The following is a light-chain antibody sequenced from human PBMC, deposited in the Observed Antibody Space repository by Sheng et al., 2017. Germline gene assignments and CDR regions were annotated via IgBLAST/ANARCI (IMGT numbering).Light chain of an antibody. V-gene: IGKV1-5*03. J-gene: IGKJ1*01. CDR1: QSINSW. CDR2: KAS. CDR3: QRYDSYRT. Sequence: DIQMTQSPSTLSASVGDRVTITCRASQSINSWLAWFQQKPGKAPKLLIYKASSLQSGVPSRFSGSGSGTDFTLTISSLQPDDFATYYCQRYDSYRTFGQGTKVEIK.